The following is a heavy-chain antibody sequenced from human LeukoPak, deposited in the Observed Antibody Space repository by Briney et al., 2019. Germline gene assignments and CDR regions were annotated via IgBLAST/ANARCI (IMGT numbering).Heavy chain of an antibody. CDR1: GYTFTGYY. CDR3: ARDAQSFSGSYPFDY. D-gene: IGHD1-26*01. V-gene: IGHV1-18*04. J-gene: IGHJ4*02. CDR2: ISAYNGNT. Sequence: ASVKVSCKASGYTFTGYYMHWVRQAPGQGLEWMGWISAYNGNTNYAQKLQGRVTMTTDTSTSTAYMELRSLRSDDTAVYYCARDAQSFSGSYPFDYWGQGTLVTVSS.